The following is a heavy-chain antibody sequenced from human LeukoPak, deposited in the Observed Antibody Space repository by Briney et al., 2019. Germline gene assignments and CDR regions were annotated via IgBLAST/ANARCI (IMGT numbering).Heavy chain of an antibody. J-gene: IGHJ4*02. V-gene: IGHV3-48*03. D-gene: IGHD6-13*01. Sequence: GGSLRLSCAASGFTFSSYEMNWVRQAPGKGLEWVSYISSSGSTIYYADSVKGRFTISRDNAKNSLYLQMNSLRAEDTAVYYCARDSLQQLVLEESAYWGQGTLVTVSS. CDR2: ISSSGSTI. CDR1: GFTFSSYE. CDR3: ARDSLQQLVLEESAY.